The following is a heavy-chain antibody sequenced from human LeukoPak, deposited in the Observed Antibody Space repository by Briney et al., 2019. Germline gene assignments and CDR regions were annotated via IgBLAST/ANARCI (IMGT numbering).Heavy chain of an antibody. CDR1: GFTFGDYA. D-gene: IGHD5-24*01. Sequence: GGSLRLSCTAPGFTFGDYAMSWVRQAPGKGLEWVGFIRSKAYGGTTEYAASVKGRFTISRDDSKSIAYLQMNSLKTEDTAVYYCTSGWLQSDFDYWGQGTLVTVSS. CDR3: TSGWLQSDFDY. CDR2: IRSKAYGGTT. V-gene: IGHV3-49*04. J-gene: IGHJ4*02.